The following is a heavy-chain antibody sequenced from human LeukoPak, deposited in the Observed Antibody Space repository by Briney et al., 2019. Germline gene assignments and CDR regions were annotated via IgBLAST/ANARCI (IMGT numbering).Heavy chain of an antibody. CDR2: IIPIFGTA. CDR3: ARAPDSQNSPVWGSYPDYYYYYYMDV. V-gene: IGHV1-69*06. CDR1: GGTFSSYA. D-gene: IGHD3-16*02. Sequence: ASVKVSCKASGGTFSSYAISWVRQAPGQGLEWMGGIIPIFGTANYAQKFQGRVTITADKSTGTAYMELSSLRSEDTAVYYCARAPDSQNSPVWGSYPDYYYYYYMDVWGKGTTVTVSS. J-gene: IGHJ6*03.